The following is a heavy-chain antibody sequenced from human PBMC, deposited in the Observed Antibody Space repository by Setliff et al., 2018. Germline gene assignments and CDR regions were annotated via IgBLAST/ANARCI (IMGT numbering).Heavy chain of an antibody. Sequence: SVKVSCKTSRGTFSNYAISWVRQAPGQGLEWMGGTTPIFTTANYAQKFQGRVTITADESTSTAYMELSSLKSEDTAVYYCARNPFPVDTVMVTTFDSWGQGTLVTVSS. CDR2: TTPIFTTA. J-gene: IGHJ4*02. V-gene: IGHV1-69*13. CDR3: ARNPFPVDTVMVTTFDS. CDR1: RGTFSNYA. D-gene: IGHD5-18*01.